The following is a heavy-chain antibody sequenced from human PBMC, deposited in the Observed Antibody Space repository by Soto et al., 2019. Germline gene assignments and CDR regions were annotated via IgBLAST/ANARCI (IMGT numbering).Heavy chain of an antibody. D-gene: IGHD4-17*01. J-gene: IGHJ4*02. CDR3: ARRYGDQFDY. Sequence: PSETLSLTCTVSGGSISSYYWSWIRQPPGKGLEWIGYIYYSGSTNYNPSLKSRVTISVDKSKNQFSLKLSSVTAADTAVYYCARRYGDQFDYWGQGTLVTVSS. V-gene: IGHV4-59*01. CDR2: IYYSGST. CDR1: GGSISSYY.